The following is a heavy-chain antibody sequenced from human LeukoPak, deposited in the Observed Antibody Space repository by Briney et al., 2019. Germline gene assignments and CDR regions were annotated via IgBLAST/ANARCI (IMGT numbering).Heavy chain of an antibody. CDR2: ISSSSSYI. D-gene: IGHD3-10*01. Sequence: PGGSLRLSCAASGFTFSSYSMNWVRQAPGKGLEWVSSISSSSSYIYYADSVKGRFTISRDNAKNSLYLQMNSLRAEDTAVYYCARGLDSGGGWFGELLPPYYYYGMDVWGQGTTVTVSS. CDR1: GFTFSSYS. CDR3: ARGLDSGGGWFGELLPPYYYYGMDV. J-gene: IGHJ6*02. V-gene: IGHV3-21*01.